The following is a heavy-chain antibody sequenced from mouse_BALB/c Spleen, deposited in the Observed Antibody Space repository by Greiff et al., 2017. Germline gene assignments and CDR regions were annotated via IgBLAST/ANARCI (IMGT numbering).Heavy chain of an antibody. J-gene: IGHJ3*01. CDR1: GYTFTSYW. CDR3: RDYDVGALAY. Sequence: VQLQQSGAELAKPGASVKMSCKASGYTFTSYWMHWVKQRPGQGLEWIGYINPSTGYTEYNQKFKDKATLTADKSSSTAYMQLSSLTSEDSAVYYCRDYDVGALAYWGQGTLVTVSA. D-gene: IGHD2-4*01. V-gene: IGHV1-7*01. CDR2: INPSTGYT.